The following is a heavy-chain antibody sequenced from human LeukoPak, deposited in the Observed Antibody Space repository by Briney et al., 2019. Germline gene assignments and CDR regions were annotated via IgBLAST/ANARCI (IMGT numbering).Heavy chain of an antibody. D-gene: IGHD4-11*01. J-gene: IGHJ4*02. CDR1: GGSISSGDYY. CDR3: ARSDLYSNPHFDY. CDR2: IYYSGST. Sequence: SETLSLTCTVSGGSISSGDYYWSWIRQPPGKGLEWIGYIYYSGSTYYNPSLKSRVTISVDTSKNQFSLKLSSVTAADMALYYCARSDLYSNPHFDYWGQGTLVTVSS. V-gene: IGHV4-30-4*08.